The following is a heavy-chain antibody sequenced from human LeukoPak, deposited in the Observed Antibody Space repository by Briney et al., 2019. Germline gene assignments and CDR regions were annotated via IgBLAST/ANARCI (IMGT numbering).Heavy chain of an antibody. D-gene: IGHD6-6*01. CDR1: GGTFSSYA. V-gene: IGHV1-69*06. CDR3: ARAIWSSSAYYYYMDV. CDR2: IIPIFGTA. Sequence: SVKVSCKASGGTFSSYAISWVRQAPGQGLEWMGGIIPIFGTANYAKKFQGRVTITADKSTSTAYMELSSLRSEDTAVYYCARAIWSSSAYYYYMDVWGKGTTVTVSS. J-gene: IGHJ6*03.